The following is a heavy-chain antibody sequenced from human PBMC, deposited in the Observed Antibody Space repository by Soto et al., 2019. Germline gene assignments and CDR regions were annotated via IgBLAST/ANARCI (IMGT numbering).Heavy chain of an antibody. CDR1: GFTVSSNY. CDR2: IYSGGST. V-gene: IGHV3-66*01. D-gene: IGHD5-18*01. J-gene: IGHJ4*02. Sequence: EVQLVESGGGLVQPGGSLRLSCAASGFTVSSNYMSWVRQAPGKGLEWVSVIYSGGSTYYADSVKGRFTISRDNSKNTLYLQMNRLRAEDTAVYYCARVGRGTAPDYWGQGTLVTVSS. CDR3: ARVGRGTAPDY.